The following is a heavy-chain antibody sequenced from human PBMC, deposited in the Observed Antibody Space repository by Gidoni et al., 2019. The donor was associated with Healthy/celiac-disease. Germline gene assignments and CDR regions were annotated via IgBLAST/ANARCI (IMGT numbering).Heavy chain of an antibody. Sequence: QVQLVESGGGVVQPGRSLSLSCAASGFTFSTYGMHWVRQAPGKGLELVAVISYDGSNKYYADSVKGRFTISRDNSKNTLYLQMNSLRAEDTAVYYCAKDYSIYDILTDYYFDYWGQGTLVTVSS. CDR1: GFTFSTYG. CDR3: AKDYSIYDILTDYYFDY. V-gene: IGHV3-30*18. J-gene: IGHJ4*02. D-gene: IGHD3-9*01. CDR2: ISYDGSNK.